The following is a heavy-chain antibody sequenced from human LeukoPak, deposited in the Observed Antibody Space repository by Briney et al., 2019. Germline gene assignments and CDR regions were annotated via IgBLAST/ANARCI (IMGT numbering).Heavy chain of an antibody. Sequence: SETLSLTCTVCGGSMSSYYWSWLRQPAGKGLEWIGYIYYNGKTNYSPSLTSQVTIPVNTSRNQSSLKLTSVTAADRAVFYFVGSGWSVDYWGQGTLVTVSS. D-gene: IGHD6-19*01. CDR2: IYYNGKT. J-gene: IGHJ4*02. CDR1: GGSMSSYY. V-gene: IGHV4-59*08. CDR3: VGSGWSVDY.